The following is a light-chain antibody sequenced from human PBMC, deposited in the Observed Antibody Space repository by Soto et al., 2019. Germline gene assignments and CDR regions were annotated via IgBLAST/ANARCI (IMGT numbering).Light chain of an antibody. Sequence: QSALTQPRSVSGSPGQSVTISCTGTNSDVGSYNYVSWYQQHPGKAPKLLIYDVSSRPSAVPDLFFGSKSGNTASLTISGLQAGGEADYYCCSHAGSYTWVFGGGTKVTVL. CDR3: CSHAGSYTWV. CDR1: NSDVGSYNY. V-gene: IGLV2-11*01. J-gene: IGLJ3*02. CDR2: DVS.